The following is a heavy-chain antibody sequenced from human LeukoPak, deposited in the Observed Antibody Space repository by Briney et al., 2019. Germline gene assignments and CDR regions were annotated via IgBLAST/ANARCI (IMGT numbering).Heavy chain of an antibody. Sequence: ASVKVSCKASGYTFTSYDINWVRQATGQGLEWMGWMNPNSGNTGYAQKFQGRVTITRNTSISTAYMELSSLRSEDTAVYYCARGGGYSSSWYPLYYYYYMDVWGKGTTVTVSS. CDR3: ARGGGYSSSWYPLYYYYYMDV. CDR1: GYTFTSYD. V-gene: IGHV1-8*03. J-gene: IGHJ6*03. CDR2: MNPNSGNT. D-gene: IGHD6-13*01.